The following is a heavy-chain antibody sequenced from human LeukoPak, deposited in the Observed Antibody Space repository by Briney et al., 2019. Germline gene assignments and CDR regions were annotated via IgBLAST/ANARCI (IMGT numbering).Heavy chain of an antibody. CDR1: GFTFSSYG. CDR3: AKGTSGWELRGFDY. V-gene: IGHV3-30*02. D-gene: IGHD1-26*01. Sequence: GGSLRLSCAASGFTFSSYGMHWVRQAPGKGLEWVAVIWYDGSNKYYADSVKGRFTISRDNSKNTLYLQMNSLRAEDTAVYYCAKGTSGWELRGFDYWGQGTLVTVSS. CDR2: IWYDGSNK. J-gene: IGHJ4*02.